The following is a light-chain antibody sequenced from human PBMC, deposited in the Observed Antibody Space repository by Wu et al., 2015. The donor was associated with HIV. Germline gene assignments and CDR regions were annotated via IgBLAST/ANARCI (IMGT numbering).Light chain of an antibody. V-gene: IGKV3-15*01. CDR1: QSVSSN. CDR3: QQYGSSSYT. J-gene: IGKJ2*01. Sequence: EIVMTQSPATLSVSPGERATLSCRATQSVSSNLAWYQHRPGQAPRLLVYGASTRATGIPARFNGSGSGTDFSLTISRLEPEDFAVYYCQQYGSSSYTFGQGTKLEIK. CDR2: GAS.